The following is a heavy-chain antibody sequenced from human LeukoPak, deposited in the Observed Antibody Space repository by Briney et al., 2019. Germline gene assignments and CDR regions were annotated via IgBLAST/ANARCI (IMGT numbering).Heavy chain of an antibody. D-gene: IGHD3-10*01. J-gene: IGHJ3*02. CDR2: IYYSGST. CDR1: GGSISSSSYY. V-gene: IGHV4-39*07. CDR3: AILSPDFTMVRGVILAAFDI. Sequence: SETLSLTCTVSGGSISSSSYYWGWIRQPPGKGLEWIGSIYYSGSTNYNPSLKTRVTISVDTSKNQFSLKLSSVTAADTAVYYCAILSPDFTMVRGVILAAFDIWGQGTMVTVSS.